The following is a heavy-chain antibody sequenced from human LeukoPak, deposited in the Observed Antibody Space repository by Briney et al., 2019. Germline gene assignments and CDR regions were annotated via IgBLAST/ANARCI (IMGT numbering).Heavy chain of an antibody. CDR2: IIPIFGTA. J-gene: IGHJ5*02. CDR3: AIEFSSGYFNWFDP. D-gene: IGHD3-22*01. CDR1: GGTFSSYA. V-gene: IGHV1-69*13. Sequence: GASVKVSCKASGGTFSSYAINWVRQAPGQGLEWMGGIIPIFGTANYAQKFQGRVTITADESTSTAYMELSSLRSEDTAVYYCAIEFSSGYFNWFDPWGQGTLVTVSS.